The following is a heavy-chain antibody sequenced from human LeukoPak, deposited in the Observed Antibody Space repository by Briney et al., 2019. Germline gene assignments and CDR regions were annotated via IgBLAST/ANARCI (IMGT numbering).Heavy chain of an antibody. V-gene: IGHV4-30-4*01. Sequence: PSQTLSLTRTVSGGSISSGDYHWNWIRQSPGKGLEWIGFIHDSGSTYYNPSLKSRLTISVDMSKKQISLKLSSVTAADTAVYYCARGYGSGSYYYGWFDPWGQGTLVTVSS. CDR2: IHDSGST. J-gene: IGHJ5*02. CDR1: GGSISSGDYH. CDR3: ARGYGSGSYYYGWFDP. D-gene: IGHD3-10*01.